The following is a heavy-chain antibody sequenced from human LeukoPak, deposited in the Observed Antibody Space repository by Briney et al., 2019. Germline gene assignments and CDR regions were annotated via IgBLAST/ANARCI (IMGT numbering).Heavy chain of an antibody. CDR2: IYYSGST. CDR1: GGSISSYY. V-gene: IGHV4-59*01. J-gene: IGHJ5*02. Sequence: SGTLSLTCTVSGGSISSYYWSWIRQPPGKGLEWIGYIYYSGSTNYNPSLKSRVTISVDTSKNHFSLRLSSVTAADTAVYYCARGHDYYGSGRQSWFDPWGQGTLVTVSS. CDR3: ARGHDYYGSGRQSWFDP. D-gene: IGHD3-10*01.